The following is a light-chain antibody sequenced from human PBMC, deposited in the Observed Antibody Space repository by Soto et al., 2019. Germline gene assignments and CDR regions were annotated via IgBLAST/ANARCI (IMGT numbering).Light chain of an antibody. CDR3: QQYGSSSYT. Sequence: IVLTQSPGTLSLSPGQRATLSCRASQSVSSSYLAWYQQKPGQATRLLIYGASNRATDIPDRFSGSESETDFTITISRLEPEDFAVDYGQQYGSSSYTFGQGTKLEI. J-gene: IGKJ2*01. CDR2: GAS. V-gene: IGKV3-20*01. CDR1: QSVSSSY.